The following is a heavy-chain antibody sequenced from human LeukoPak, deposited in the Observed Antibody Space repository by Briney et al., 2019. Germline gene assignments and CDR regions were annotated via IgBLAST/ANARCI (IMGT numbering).Heavy chain of an antibody. V-gene: IGHV1-69*13. CDR3: ARAPGYSGYDFRGDYYYGMDV. D-gene: IGHD5-12*01. Sequence: GASVKVSCKASGYTFTSNYIHWVRQAPGQGLEWMGGIIPIFGTANYAQKFQGRVTITADESTSTAYMELSSLRSEDTAVYYCARAPGYSGYDFRGDYYYGMDVWGQGTTVTVSS. CDR1: GYTFTSNY. J-gene: IGHJ6*02. CDR2: IIPIFGTA.